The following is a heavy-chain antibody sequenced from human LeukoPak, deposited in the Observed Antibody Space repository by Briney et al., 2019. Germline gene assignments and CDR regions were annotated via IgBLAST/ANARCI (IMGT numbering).Heavy chain of an antibody. D-gene: IGHD4-17*01. Sequence: GGSLRLSCAASGFTFSSYGMHWVRQAPGKGLEWVAFIRYDGSNKYYADSVKGRFTISRDNAKNSLYLQMNSLRAEDTAVYYCARNGDPYYYYGMDVWGQGTTVTVSS. CDR1: GFTFSSYG. V-gene: IGHV3-30*02. J-gene: IGHJ6*02. CDR3: ARNGDPYYYYGMDV. CDR2: IRYDGSNK.